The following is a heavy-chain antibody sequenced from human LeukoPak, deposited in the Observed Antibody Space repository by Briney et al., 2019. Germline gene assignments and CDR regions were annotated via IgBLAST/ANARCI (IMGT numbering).Heavy chain of an antibody. J-gene: IGHJ4*02. CDR1: GGSFSGYY. Sequence: SETLSLTCAVYGGSFSGYYWSWIRQPPGKGLEGIGESNHSGSTNYHQSLKKRVTISVDRSRNQFSLKLGSVTAPDPDVYLFARADYGDYGPPEYRGQGTLVTVSS. CDR3: ARADYGDYGPPEY. CDR2: SNHSGST. D-gene: IGHD4-17*01. V-gene: IGHV4-34*01.